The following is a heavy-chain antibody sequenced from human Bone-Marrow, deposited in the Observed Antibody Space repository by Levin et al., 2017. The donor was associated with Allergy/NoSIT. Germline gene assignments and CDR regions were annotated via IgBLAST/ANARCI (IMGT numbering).Heavy chain of an antibody. Sequence: PGGSLRLSCAVYGFSFSDFDMNWLRQTPGKGLEWISYISSTSSRIYYTDSVKGRFTISRDNAKNSLHLQMDSLRAEDTAVYYCARDRLRFDYGDDEYWGQGTLVIVSS. D-gene: IGHD4-17*01. CDR2: ISSTSSRI. J-gene: IGHJ4*02. V-gene: IGHV3-11*01. CDR3: ARDRLRFDYGDDEY. CDR1: GFSFSDFD.